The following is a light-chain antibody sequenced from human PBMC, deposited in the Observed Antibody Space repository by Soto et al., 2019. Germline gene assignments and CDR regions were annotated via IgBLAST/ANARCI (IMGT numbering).Light chain of an antibody. V-gene: IGLV2-14*01. Sequence: QSALTQPASVSGSPGQSITISCTGTSSDVGGYNYVSWYQQHPGRAPKLMIYDVSIRPSGVSNRFSGSKSGNTASLTISGLQAEDEADYYCSSYTSSSTDVFGTGTKLTV. CDR1: SSDVGGYNY. J-gene: IGLJ1*01. CDR2: DVS. CDR3: SSYTSSSTDV.